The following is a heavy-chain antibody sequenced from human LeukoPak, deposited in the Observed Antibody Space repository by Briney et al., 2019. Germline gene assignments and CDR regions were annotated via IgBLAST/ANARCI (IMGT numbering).Heavy chain of an antibody. CDR3: ARHMGSSGYYYVPFVKY. V-gene: IGHV5-51*01. CDR1: GYSFTSYS. D-gene: IGHD3-22*01. Sequence: GESLKISCKDSGYSFTSYSIGWVRQMPGKGLEWMGIIYPGDSDTRYSPSFQGQVTISADKSISTAYLQWSSLKASDTAMYYCARHMGSSGYYYVPFVKYWGQGTLVTVSS. CDR2: IYPGDSDT. J-gene: IGHJ4*02.